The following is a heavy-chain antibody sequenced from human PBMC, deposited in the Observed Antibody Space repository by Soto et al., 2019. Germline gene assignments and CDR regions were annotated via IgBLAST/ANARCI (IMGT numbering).Heavy chain of an antibody. CDR1: GFTFSSYA. CDR3: AKVTWPGKWLVYFDY. CDR2: ISGSGGST. Sequence: EVQLLESGGGLVQPGGYLRLSCAASGFTFSSYAMSWVRQAPGKGLEWVSAISGSGGSTYYADSVKGRFTISRDNSKNTLYLQMNSLSAEDTAVYYCAKVTWPGKWLVYFDYWGQGTLVTVSS. D-gene: IGHD5-12*01. V-gene: IGHV3-23*01. J-gene: IGHJ4*02.